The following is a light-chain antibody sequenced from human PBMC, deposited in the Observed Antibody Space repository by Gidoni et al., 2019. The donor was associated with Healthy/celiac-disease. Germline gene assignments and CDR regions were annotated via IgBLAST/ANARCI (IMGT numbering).Light chain of an antibody. CDR1: QSVSSY. CDR2: DAS. Sequence: EIVLTQSPATLSLSPGARATLSGRASQSVSSYLAWYQQRPGQAPRLLTYDASNRATGIPARFSGSGSGTDFTLTIISLEPEDFSVYYCQQRSNWLFGGGTKVEIK. CDR3: QQRSNWL. J-gene: IGKJ4*01. V-gene: IGKV3-11*01.